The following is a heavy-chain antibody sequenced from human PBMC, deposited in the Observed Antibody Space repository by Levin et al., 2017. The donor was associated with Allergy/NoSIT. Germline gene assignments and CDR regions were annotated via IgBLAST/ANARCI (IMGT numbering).Heavy chain of an antibody. CDR2: IYSSGGS. D-gene: IGHD5-24*01. Sequence: SETLSLTCTVSGASISSYYWSWIRQPAGKGLEWIGRIYSSGGSNYNPSLKSRVTMSVDTSKSQFSLKVTSVTAADTAVYYCARAKSWLPFDYWGQGTLVTVSS. CDR3: ARAKSWLPFDY. CDR1: GASISSYY. V-gene: IGHV4-4*07. J-gene: IGHJ4*02.